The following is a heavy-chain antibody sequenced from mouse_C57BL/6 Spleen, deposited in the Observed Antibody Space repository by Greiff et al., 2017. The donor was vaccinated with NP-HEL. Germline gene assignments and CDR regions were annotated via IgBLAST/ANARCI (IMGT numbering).Heavy chain of an antibody. CDR1: GYTFTDYY. D-gene: IGHD1-1*01. CDR2: INPYNGGT. V-gene: IGHV1-19*01. Sequence: VQLQQSGPVLVKPGASVKMSCKASGYTFTDYYMNWVKQSHGKSLEWIGVINPYNGGTSYNQKFKGKATLTVDKSSSTAYMELNSLTSEDSAVYYCARPTTVVSSDWYFDVWGTGTTVTVSS. J-gene: IGHJ1*03. CDR3: ARPTTVVSSDWYFDV.